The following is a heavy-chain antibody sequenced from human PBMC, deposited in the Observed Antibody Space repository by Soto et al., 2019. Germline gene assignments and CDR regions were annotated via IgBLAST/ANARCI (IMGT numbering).Heavy chain of an antibody. D-gene: IGHD6-13*01. CDR3: ARYRREAVAGYTLDY. CDR2: VYNSGST. Sequence: ADTLSRTCTVPGGSISSNYWTWSRQPPGKGLEWIGYVYNSGSTNYNPSLKSRVTISEDTSRSQFSLKVNSMTAADTAVYYCARYRREAVAGYTLDYWGQGILVTVSS. J-gene: IGHJ4*02. CDR1: GGSISSNY. V-gene: IGHV4-59*07.